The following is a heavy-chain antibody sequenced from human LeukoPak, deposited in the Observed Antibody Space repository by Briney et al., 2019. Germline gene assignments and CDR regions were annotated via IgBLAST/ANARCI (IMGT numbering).Heavy chain of an antibody. J-gene: IGHJ6*03. D-gene: IGHD6-19*01. CDR1: GFTFDDYA. Sequence: PGGSLRLSCAASGFTFDDYAMHWVRQAPGKGLEWVSGISWNSGSIGYADSVKGRFTISRDNAKNSLYLQMNSLRAEDTAVYYCARDGSGWYYYYMDVWGEGTTVTVSS. V-gene: IGHV3-9*01. CDR3: ARDGSGWYYYYMDV. CDR2: ISWNSGSI.